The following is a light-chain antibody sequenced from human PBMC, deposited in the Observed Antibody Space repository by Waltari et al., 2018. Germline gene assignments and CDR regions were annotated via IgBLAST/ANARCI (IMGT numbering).Light chain of an antibody. J-gene: IGKJ1*01. CDR3: QQYNDWPKT. CDR1: QSISTN. V-gene: IGKV3-15*01. CDR2: GAS. Sequence: EIVMTQSPTTLSASPGERVTLSCRASQSISTNLAWYQQKCGQAPRLLIYGASTTATGIPARISGRGSGTEFTLTISSLQSEDFAVYYCQQYNDWPKTFGQGTTVEI.